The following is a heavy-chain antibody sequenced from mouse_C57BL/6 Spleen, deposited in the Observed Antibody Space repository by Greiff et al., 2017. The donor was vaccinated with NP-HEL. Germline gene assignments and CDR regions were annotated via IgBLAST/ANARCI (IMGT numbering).Heavy chain of an antibody. CDR1: GYAFTNYL. Sequence: QVQLMESGAELVRPGTSVKVSCKASGYAFTNYLIDWVKQRPGQGLEWIGVINPGSGGTNYNEKFKGKATLTADKSSSTAYMQLSSLTSADSAVYFCAKGDLFAYWGQGTLVTVSA. V-gene: IGHV1-54*01. J-gene: IGHJ3*01. CDR3: AKGDLFAY. CDR2: INPGSGGT.